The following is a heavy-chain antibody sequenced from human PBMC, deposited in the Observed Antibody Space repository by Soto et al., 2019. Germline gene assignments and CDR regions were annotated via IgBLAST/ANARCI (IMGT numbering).Heavy chain of an antibody. J-gene: IGHJ6*02. CDR1: GGSISSGGYY. CDR2: IYYSGST. Sequence: QVQLQESGPGLVKPSQTLSLTCTVSGGSISSGGYYWSWIRQHPGKGLEWIGYIYYSGSTYYNPSLKSGVIISVDSSKSQFSLKLSSVTDADTSVYYCARGGRRSPGRDVWCQGTTVTVSS. V-gene: IGHV4-31*03. CDR3: ARGGRRSPGRDV.